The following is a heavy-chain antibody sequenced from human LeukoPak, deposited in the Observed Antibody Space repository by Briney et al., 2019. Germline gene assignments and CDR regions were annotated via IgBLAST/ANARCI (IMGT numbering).Heavy chain of an antibody. CDR2: IRYDGSNK. Sequence: PGGSLRLSCAASGFTFSNFGMHWVRQAPGKGLEWVAFIRYDGSNKYYVDSVKGRFTISRDNAKNSLYLQMNSLRVEDTAVYYCARGLQWGFDWWGQGILVTVSS. CDR3: ARGLQWGFDW. CDR1: GFTFSNFG. J-gene: IGHJ4*02. V-gene: IGHV3-30*02. D-gene: IGHD6-19*01.